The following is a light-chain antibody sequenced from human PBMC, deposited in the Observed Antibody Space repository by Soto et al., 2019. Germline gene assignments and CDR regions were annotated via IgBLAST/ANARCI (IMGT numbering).Light chain of an antibody. V-gene: IGKV3-11*01. Sequence: ETVLTQSPATLSMSPGERETLSCRASQSVSIYLAWYQQQPGQAPRLLIYDASNRATGTPARFSGSGSGTDCTLTLSSLEPEDFAVYYCQHRWAFGPGTKVDIK. J-gene: IGKJ3*01. CDR2: DAS. CDR1: QSVSIY. CDR3: QHRWA.